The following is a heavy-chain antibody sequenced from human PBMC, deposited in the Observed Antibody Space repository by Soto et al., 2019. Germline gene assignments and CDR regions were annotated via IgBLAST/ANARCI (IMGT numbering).Heavy chain of an antibody. CDR3: ARDRGYSYGLDY. V-gene: IGHV4-31*02. D-gene: IGHD5-18*01. Sequence: QHPGKGLEWIGYIYYSGSTYYNPSLKSRVTISVDTSKNQFSLKLSSVTAADTAVYCCARDRGYSYGLDYWGQATLVTVSS. J-gene: IGHJ4*02. CDR2: IYYSGST.